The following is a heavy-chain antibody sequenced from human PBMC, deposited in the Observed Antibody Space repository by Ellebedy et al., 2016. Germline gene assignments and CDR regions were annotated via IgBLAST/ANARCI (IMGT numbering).Heavy chain of an antibody. V-gene: IGHV1-18*01. Sequence: ASVKVSCXASGYTFTSYGISWVRQAPGQGLEWMGWISAYNGNTNYAQKLQGRVTMTTDTSTSTAYMELRSLRSDDTAVYYCARARGIGEGCSSTSCYYYYYMDVWGKGTTVTVSS. CDR2: ISAYNGNT. D-gene: IGHD2-2*01. J-gene: IGHJ6*03. CDR1: GYTFTSYG. CDR3: ARARGIGEGCSSTSCYYYYYMDV.